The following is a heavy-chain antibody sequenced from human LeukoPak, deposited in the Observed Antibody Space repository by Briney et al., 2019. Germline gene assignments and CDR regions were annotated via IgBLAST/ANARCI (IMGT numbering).Heavy chain of an antibody. J-gene: IGHJ3*02. D-gene: IGHD6-19*01. CDR2: IYYSGST. V-gene: IGHV4-59*01. CDR3: ARGDYSSGWYWYAFDI. Sequence: PSETLSLTCTVSGDSFRSYYWSWIRQPPGKGLEWIGYIYYSGSTNYNPSLKSRVTISVDTSKNQFSLKLNSVTAADTAVYYCARGDYSSGWYWYAFDIWGQGTMVTVSS. CDR1: GDSFRSYY.